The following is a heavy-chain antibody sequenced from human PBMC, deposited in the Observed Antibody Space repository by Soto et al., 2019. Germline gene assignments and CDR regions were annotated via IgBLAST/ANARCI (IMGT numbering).Heavy chain of an antibody. D-gene: IGHD1-7*01. V-gene: IGHV1-69*13. CDR1: GGTFSNSA. CDR2: FNPIFGAP. CDR3: AVGKSTTYHWFDP. J-gene: IGHJ5*02. Sequence: ASVKVSCKASGGTFSNSAIYWVRQAPGQGLVWMGGFNPIFGAPYYAQTFQGRVTITADESTGTVYMDLSSLRSEDTAVYYCAVGKSTTYHWFDPWGQGTLVTVS.